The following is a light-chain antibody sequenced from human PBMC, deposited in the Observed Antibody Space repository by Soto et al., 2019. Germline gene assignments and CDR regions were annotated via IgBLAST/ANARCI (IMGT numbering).Light chain of an antibody. J-gene: IGKJ4*01. V-gene: IGKV1-12*01. Sequence: DIVMTQSPDSLAVSLGERATIDCKSSQSVLYSSNNGNYLAWYQQKPGKAPKLLIYAASSLQSGVPSRFSGSGSGTDFTLTISSLQPEDFATYYCQQANSFPLTFGGGTKVDI. CDR2: AAS. CDR3: QQANSFPLT. CDR1: QSVLYSSNNGNY.